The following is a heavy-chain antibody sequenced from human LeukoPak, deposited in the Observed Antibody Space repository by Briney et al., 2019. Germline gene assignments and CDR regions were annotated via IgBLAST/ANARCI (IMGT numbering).Heavy chain of an antibody. D-gene: IGHD3-16*01. V-gene: IGHV4-34*01. CDR1: GGSFSGYY. CDR2: INHSGST. Sequence: PSETLSLTCAVYGGSFSGYYWGWIRQPPGKGLEWIREINHSGSTNYNPSLKSRVTISVDTSKNQFSLKLSSVTAADTAVYYCARGLMITFGGTPSYNWFDPWGQGTLVTVSS. CDR3: ARGLMITFGGTPSYNWFDP. J-gene: IGHJ5*02.